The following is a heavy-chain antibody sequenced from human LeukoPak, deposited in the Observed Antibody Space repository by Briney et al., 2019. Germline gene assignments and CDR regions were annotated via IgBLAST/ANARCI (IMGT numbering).Heavy chain of an antibody. CDR1: GGSFSGYY. J-gene: IGHJ4*02. CDR3: AHLTTRGDKRGGDFDY. Sequence: PSETLSLTCAVYGGSFSGYYMSWIRQPPGKGLEWIGEINHSGSTNYNPSLKSRVTISVDTSKNQFSLKLSSVTAADTAVYYCAHLTTRGDKRGGDFDYWGQGTLVTVSS. D-gene: IGHD1-1*01. V-gene: IGHV4-34*01. CDR2: INHSGST.